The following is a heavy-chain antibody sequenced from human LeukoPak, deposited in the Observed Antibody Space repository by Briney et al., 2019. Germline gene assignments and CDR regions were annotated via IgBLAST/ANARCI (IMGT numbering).Heavy chain of an antibody. CDR2: INHSGST. CDR3: ARGTNLGWFDP. J-gene: IGHJ5*02. CDR1: GGSFSGYY. Sequence: SETLSLTCAVYGGSFSGYYWSWIRQPPGKGLEWIGEINHSGSTNYNPSLKSRVTISVDTSKNQFSLKLSSVTAADTAVYYCARGTNLGWFDPWGQGTQVTVSS. D-gene: IGHD1-1*01. V-gene: IGHV4-34*01.